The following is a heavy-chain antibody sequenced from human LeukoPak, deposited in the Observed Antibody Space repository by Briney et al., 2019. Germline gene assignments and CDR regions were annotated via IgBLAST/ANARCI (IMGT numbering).Heavy chain of an antibody. D-gene: IGHD2-2*01. J-gene: IGHJ6*03. Sequence: ASVKVSCKASGGTFSSYAISWVRQAPGQGLEWMGGIIPIFGTANYAQKFQGRVTITTDESTSTAYMELSSLRSEDTAVYYCASGDTVVVPAAPNYYYYRDVWGKGTTVTVSS. V-gene: IGHV1-69*05. CDR2: IIPIFGTA. CDR1: GGTFSSYA. CDR3: ASGDTVVVPAAPNYYYYRDV.